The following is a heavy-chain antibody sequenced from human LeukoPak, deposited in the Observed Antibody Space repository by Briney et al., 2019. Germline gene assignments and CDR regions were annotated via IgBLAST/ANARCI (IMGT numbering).Heavy chain of an antibody. CDR2: IKEDGSEK. Sequence: PGGSPRLSCAASGFTFSNYWMIWVRQAQGKGLEWVGNIKEDGSEKRYADSVRGRFTISRDNAQTSIYLQMNSLRAEDTAVYYCARASKPWLQLTWGQGTLVTVSS. D-gene: IGHD5-24*01. CDR3: ARASKPWLQLT. V-gene: IGHV3-7*05. J-gene: IGHJ5*02. CDR1: GFTFSNYW.